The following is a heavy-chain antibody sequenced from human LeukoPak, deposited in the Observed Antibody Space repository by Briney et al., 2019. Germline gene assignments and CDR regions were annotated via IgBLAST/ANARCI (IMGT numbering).Heavy chain of an antibody. CDR3: ARVVSSSSVTLNWFDP. V-gene: IGHV4-34*01. D-gene: IGHD6-13*01. J-gene: IGHJ5*02. CDR1: GESFSGYY. CDR2: INHSGST. Sequence: SETLSLTCAVYGESFSGYYWSWIRQPPGKGLEWIGEINHSGSTNCNPFLKSRVTISVDTSKNQFSLKLSSVTAADTAVYYCARVVSSSSVTLNWFDPWGQGTLVTVSS.